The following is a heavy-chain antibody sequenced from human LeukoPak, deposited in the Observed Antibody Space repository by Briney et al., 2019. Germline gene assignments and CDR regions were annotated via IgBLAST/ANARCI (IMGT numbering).Heavy chain of an antibody. D-gene: IGHD2-15*01. J-gene: IGHJ2*01. CDR3: AKFAGYCSGGSCDALYWYFDL. CDR1: GFTFSRFG. Sequence: GRSLRLSCAASGFTFSRFGMHWVRQAPGKGLEWVAVIPNDGGNSYYADSVKGRFTISRDNSKNTLYLQMNSLRAEDTAVYYCAKFAGYCSGGSCDALYWYFDLWGRGTLVTVSS. V-gene: IGHV3-30*18. CDR2: IPNDGGNS.